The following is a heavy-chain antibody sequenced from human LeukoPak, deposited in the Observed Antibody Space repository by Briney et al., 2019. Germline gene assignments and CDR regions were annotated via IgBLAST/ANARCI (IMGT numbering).Heavy chain of an antibody. CDR3: ARLLVGREFDP. D-gene: IGHD3-10*01. J-gene: IGHJ5*02. CDR2: IYYSGST. Sequence: PSETLSLTCTVSGGSISSYYWSWIRQPPGKGLEWIGYIYYSGSTNYNPSLKSRVTISVDTSKNQFSLKLSSVTAADTAVYYCARLLVGREFDPWGQGTLVTVSS. CDR1: GGSISSYY. V-gene: IGHV4-59*08.